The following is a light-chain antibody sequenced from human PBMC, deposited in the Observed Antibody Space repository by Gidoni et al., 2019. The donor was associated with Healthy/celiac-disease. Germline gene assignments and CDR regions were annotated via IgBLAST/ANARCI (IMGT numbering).Light chain of an antibody. Sequence: DIQMTQSPSSLSASVGDRVTITCRASQSISSYLNWYQQKPGKAPKLLIYAASSLQSGVPSRFSGSGSGTDFTLTIGSLQPEEFATYYCRQRCSTPRTLGKGTRLEIK. CDR1: QSISSY. V-gene: IGKV1-39*01. J-gene: IGKJ5*01. CDR2: AAS. CDR3: RQRCSTPRT.